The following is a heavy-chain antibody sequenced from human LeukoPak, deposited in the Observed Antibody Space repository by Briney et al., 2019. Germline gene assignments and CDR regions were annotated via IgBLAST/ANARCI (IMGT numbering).Heavy chain of an antibody. J-gene: IGHJ4*02. V-gene: IGHV4-59*12. D-gene: IGHD4-17*01. Sequence: PSETLSLTCTVSGGSISSYYWSWIRQPPGKGLEWIGYIYYSGSTNYNPSLKSRVTISVDTSKNQFSLKLSSVTAADTAVYYCSTVTTDFDYWGQGTLVTVSS. CDR2: IYYSGST. CDR1: GGSISSYY. CDR3: STVTTDFDY.